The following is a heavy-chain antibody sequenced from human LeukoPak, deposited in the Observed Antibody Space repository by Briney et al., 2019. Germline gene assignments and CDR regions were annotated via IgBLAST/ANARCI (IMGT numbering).Heavy chain of an antibody. Sequence: GGSLRLSCAASGFTFSSYWMSWVRQAPGKGLEWVANIKQDGSEKYYVDSVKGRFTISRDNAKNSLYLQMNSLRAEGTAVNYCAVWGYYDILTGYYAFYYYYGMDVWGQGTTVTVSS. CDR3: AVWGYYDILTGYYAFYYYYGMDV. CDR2: IKQDGSEK. V-gene: IGHV3-7*01. CDR1: GFTFSSYW. J-gene: IGHJ6*02. D-gene: IGHD3-9*01.